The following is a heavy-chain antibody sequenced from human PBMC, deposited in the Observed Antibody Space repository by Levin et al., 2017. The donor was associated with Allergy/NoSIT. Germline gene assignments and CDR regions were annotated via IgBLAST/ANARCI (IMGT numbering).Heavy chain of an antibody. CDR1: GFTFSDYY. CDR3: ARGGGDIVVVVAAGVWGPFGDV. Sequence: GESLKISCAASGFTFSDYYMSWIRQAPGKGLEWVSYISSSGSTIYYADSVKGRFTISRDNAKNSLYLQMNSLRAEDTAVYYCARGGGDIVVVVAAGVWGPFGDVWGQGTTVTVSS. CDR2: ISSSGSTI. J-gene: IGHJ6*02. V-gene: IGHV3-11*01. D-gene: IGHD2-15*01.